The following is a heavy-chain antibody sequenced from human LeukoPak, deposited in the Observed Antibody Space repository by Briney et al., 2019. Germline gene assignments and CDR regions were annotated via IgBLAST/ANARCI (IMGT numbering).Heavy chain of an antibody. V-gene: IGHV1-18*01. Sequence: GASVKVSCKASGYTFTSYGISWVRQAPGQGLEWMGWISAYNGNTNYAQKLQGRVTMTTDTSTSTAYMELRSLRSDDTAVYYCARDWEPFYNWNPRRFDYWGQGTLVTVSS. CDR1: GYTFTSYG. CDR3: ARDWEPFYNWNPRRFDY. CDR2: ISAYNGNT. D-gene: IGHD1-20*01. J-gene: IGHJ4*02.